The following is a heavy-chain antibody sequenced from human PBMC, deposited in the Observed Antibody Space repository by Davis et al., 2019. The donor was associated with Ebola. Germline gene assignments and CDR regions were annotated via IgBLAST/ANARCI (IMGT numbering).Heavy chain of an antibody. D-gene: IGHD4/OR15-4a*01. V-gene: IGHV4-59*01. CDR3: ARVTKDYGLNY. Sequence: MPSETLSLTCTVSGGSISSYYWSWIRQPPGKGLEWIGYIYYSGSTNYNPSLKSRVTISVDTSKNQFSLKLSSVTAADTAVYYCARVTKDYGLNYWGQGTLVTVAS. J-gene: IGHJ4*02. CDR1: GGSISSYY. CDR2: IYYSGST.